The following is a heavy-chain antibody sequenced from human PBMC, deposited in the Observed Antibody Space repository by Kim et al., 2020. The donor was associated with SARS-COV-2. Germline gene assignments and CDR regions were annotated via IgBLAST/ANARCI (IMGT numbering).Heavy chain of an antibody. Sequence: GGSRRLSCAASGFTFSSYSMNWVRQAPGKGLELVSSISSSSSYIYYADSVKGRVTISRDNAKNSLYLQMNSLRAEDTAAYYCARDGGWDRYWYFELWGRG. CDR1: GFTFSSYS. D-gene: IGHD3-16*01. CDR3: ARDGGWDRYWYFEL. CDR2: ISSSSSYI. V-gene: IGHV3-21*01. J-gene: IGHJ2*01.